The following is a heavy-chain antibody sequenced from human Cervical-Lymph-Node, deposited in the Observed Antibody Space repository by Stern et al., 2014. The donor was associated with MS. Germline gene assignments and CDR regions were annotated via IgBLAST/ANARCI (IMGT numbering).Heavy chain of an antibody. CDR1: GYTFTSYC. CDR3: SPSFQGQATISADKSSSPAYLQWNNLKASDTAIYYCARQRYFDY. J-gene: IGHJ4*02. Sequence: QLVQSGPEVKRAGESLKSSCQASGYTFTSYCIWWGRQLPGKRLEWIPILFPGGSDIRYSPSFQAQLPSAADTSNKTAHLEWIAIIFPGGSDIRYSPSFQGQATISADKSSSPAYLQWNNLKASDTAIYYCARQRYFDYWGQGTLVTVSS. D-gene: IGHD1/OR15-1a*01. CDR2: LFPGGSDI. V-gene: IGHV5-51*01.